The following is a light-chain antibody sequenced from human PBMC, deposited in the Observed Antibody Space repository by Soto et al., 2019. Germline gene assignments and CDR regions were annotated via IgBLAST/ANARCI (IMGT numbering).Light chain of an antibody. CDR3: QQYGRSPPWT. V-gene: IGKV3-20*01. J-gene: IGKJ1*01. Sequence: EIVLTQSPGTLSLSPGERATLSCRASQSVDSRHLAWFQQKPGQAPRLLIYGASKRVTGIPDRFSGGGSGTDFTLTISTLEPEDFAVYYCQQYGRSPPWTFGQGTKVEVK. CDR2: GAS. CDR1: QSVDSRH.